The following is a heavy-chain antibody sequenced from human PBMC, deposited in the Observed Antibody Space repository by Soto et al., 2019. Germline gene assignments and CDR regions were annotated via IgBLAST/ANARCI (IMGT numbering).Heavy chain of an antibody. Sequence: QVQLVQSGAEVKKPGASVKVSCKASGYTFTSYYMHWVRQAPGQGLEWMGIINPSGGSTSYAQKFQGRVTMXXDXSXXTVYMELSSLRSEDTAVYYCARVKYCGGDCYFFDYWGQGTLVTVSS. CDR2: INPSGGST. V-gene: IGHV1-46*03. CDR3: ARVKYCGGDCYFFDY. CDR1: GYTFTSYY. J-gene: IGHJ4*02. D-gene: IGHD2-21*02.